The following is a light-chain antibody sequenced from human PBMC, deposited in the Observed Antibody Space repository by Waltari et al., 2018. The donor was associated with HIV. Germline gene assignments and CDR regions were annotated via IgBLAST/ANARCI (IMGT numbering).Light chain of an antibody. CDR3: QQYDNLLPIT. V-gene: IGKV1-33*01. J-gene: IGKJ5*01. CDR1: QDISNF. CDR2: EAS. Sequence: DIQMTQSPSSLSASVGDRVTITCQASQDISNFLNWYQQKPGRAPKLLIYEASNLETGVPSWFSGNGSGTDFTFTISSLQPEDVATYYCQQYDNLLPITFGQGTRLEIK.